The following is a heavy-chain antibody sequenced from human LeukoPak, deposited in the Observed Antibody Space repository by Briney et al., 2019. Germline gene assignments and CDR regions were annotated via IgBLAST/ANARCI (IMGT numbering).Heavy chain of an antibody. CDR2: INHSGST. J-gene: IGHJ4*02. CDR3: ARGLDACSGGSCYGWSWDY. Sequence: SETLSLTCTVSGGSISGYYWSWIRQPPGKGLEWIGEINHSGSTNYNPSLKSRVTISVDTSKNQFSLKLSSVTAADTAVYYCARGLDACSGGSCYGWSWDYWGQGTLVTVS. CDR1: GGSISGYY. D-gene: IGHD2-15*01. V-gene: IGHV4-34*01.